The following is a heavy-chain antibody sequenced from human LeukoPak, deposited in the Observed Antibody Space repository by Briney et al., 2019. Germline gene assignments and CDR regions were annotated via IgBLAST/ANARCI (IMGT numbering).Heavy chain of an antibody. CDR3: ARSHLYSYGHFDY. CDR2: IYYSGST. Sequence: PSETLSLTCTVSGGSISSYYWSWIRQPPGKGLEWIGYIYYSGSTNYNPSLKSRVTMSVDTSKNQFSLKLSSVTAADTAVYYCARSHLYSYGHFDYWGQGTLVTVSS. V-gene: IGHV4-59*12. J-gene: IGHJ4*02. D-gene: IGHD5-18*01. CDR1: GGSISSYY.